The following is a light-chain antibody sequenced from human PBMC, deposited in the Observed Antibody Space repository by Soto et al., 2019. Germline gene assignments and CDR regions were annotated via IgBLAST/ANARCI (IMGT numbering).Light chain of an antibody. J-gene: IGLJ1*01. CDR3: CSYAGSSTWV. CDR1: SSDVGSYNL. Sequence: QSALTQPASVSGSPGQSITISCTGTSSDVGSYNLVSWYQQHPGKAPKPMIYEGSKRPSGVSNRFSGPKSGNTASLTISGLQAEDEADYYCCSYAGSSTWVFGTGTKLTVL. CDR2: EGS. V-gene: IGLV2-23*01.